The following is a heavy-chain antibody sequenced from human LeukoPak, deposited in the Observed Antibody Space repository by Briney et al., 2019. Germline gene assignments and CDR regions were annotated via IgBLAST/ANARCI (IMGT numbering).Heavy chain of an antibody. CDR3: AKDRWVTANFSDY. CDR2: ISYDGSNK. V-gene: IGHV3-30*18. J-gene: IGHJ4*02. D-gene: IGHD2-21*02. Sequence: GGSLRLSCAASGFSFSSYGIHWVRQAPGKGLEWVSFISYDGSNKYYADSVKGRFTISRDNSKNTLSLQMNSLRVEDTAVYYCAKDRWVTANFSDYWGQGTLVTVSS. CDR1: GFSFSSYG.